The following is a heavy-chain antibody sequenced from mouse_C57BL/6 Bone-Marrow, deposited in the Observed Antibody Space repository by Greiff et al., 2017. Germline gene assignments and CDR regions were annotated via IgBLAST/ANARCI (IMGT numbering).Heavy chain of an antibody. J-gene: IGHJ2*01. V-gene: IGHV5-6*01. CDR3: ARGGVVATNYFDY. CDR2: ISSGGSYT. CDR1: GFTFSSYG. Sequence: VQLKESGGDLVKPGGSLKLSCAASGFTFSSYGMSWVRQTPDKRLEWVATISSGGSYTYYPDSVKGRFTISRDNAKNTLYLQMSSLKSEDTAMYYCARGGVVATNYFDYWGQGTTLTVSS. D-gene: IGHD1-1*01.